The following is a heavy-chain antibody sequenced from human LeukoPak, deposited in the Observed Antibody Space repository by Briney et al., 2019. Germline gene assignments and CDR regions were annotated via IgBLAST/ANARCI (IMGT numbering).Heavy chain of an antibody. D-gene: IGHD3-22*01. CDR3: ARAHYDSSGYYYVY. CDR2: ISAYNGNT. V-gene: IGHV1-18*01. J-gene: IGHJ4*02. Sequence: ASVKLSCKASGYTFTSYGISWVRQAPGQGLEWMGWISAYNGNTNYAQKLQGRVTMTTDTSTSTAYMELRSLRSDDTAVYYCARAHYDSSGYYYVYWGQGTLVTVSS. CDR1: GYTFTSYG.